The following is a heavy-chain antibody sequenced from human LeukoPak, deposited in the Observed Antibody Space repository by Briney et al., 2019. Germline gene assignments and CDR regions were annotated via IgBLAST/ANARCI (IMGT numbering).Heavy chain of an antibody. V-gene: IGHV1-46*01. CDR1: GYTFTSYY. CDR2: INTSGGST. J-gene: IGHJ1*01. D-gene: IGHD6-13*01. Sequence: ASVKVSCKASGYTFTSYYMHWVRQAPGQGLEWMGVINTSGGSTSYAQKFQGRVTMTRHTSTSTVYMELSSLRSEDTAVYYCARGTGIAAAVTSLFQYWGQGTLVTVSS. CDR3: ARGTGIAAAVTSLFQY.